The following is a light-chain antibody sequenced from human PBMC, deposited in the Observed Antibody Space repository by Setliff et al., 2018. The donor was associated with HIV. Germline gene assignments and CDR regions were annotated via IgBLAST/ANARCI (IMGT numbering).Light chain of an antibody. CDR2: DVI. V-gene: IGLV2-11*01. Sequence: QSALTQPRSVFGSPGQSVTISCTGTTSDVGGYNFVSWYQHHPGKAPKLMIYDVIKRPSGVPDRFSGSKSGNTASLTISGLQAEDEADYYCCSYAGSHTFVFRTGTKVTVL. CDR1: TSDVGGYNF. CDR3: CSYAGSHTFV. J-gene: IGLJ1*01.